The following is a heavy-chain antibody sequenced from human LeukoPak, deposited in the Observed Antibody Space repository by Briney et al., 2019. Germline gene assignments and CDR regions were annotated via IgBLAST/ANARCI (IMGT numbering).Heavy chain of an antibody. V-gene: IGHV3-11*01. J-gene: IGHJ4*02. D-gene: IGHD3-3*01. CDR3: ARDSPSYNPPNYVFWGGYYRLQFDY. CDR1: GFTFSDYY. Sequence: GGSLRLSCAASGFTFSDYYMSWIRQAPGKGLEWVSYISSSGSTIYYADSVKGRFTISRDNAKNSLYLQMNSLRAEDTAVYYCARDSPSYNPPNYVFWGGYYRLQFDYGGKETLVTVSS. CDR2: ISSSGSTI.